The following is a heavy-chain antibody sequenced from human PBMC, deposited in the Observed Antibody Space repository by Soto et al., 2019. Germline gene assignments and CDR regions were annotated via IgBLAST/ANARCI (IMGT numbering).Heavy chain of an antibody. Sequence: WGSLRVSCASSVFTFSSYAMSWVRQAPGKGLDLVSDISGSGGSTYYADSVKGRFTISRDNSKNTLYLQMNCLRAEDTAVYYCAKDYPRRYSGSSGIAVAGTPIDYWGQGTLVTVSS. CDR2: ISGSGGST. CDR1: VFTFSSYA. D-gene: IGHD6-19*01. V-gene: IGHV3-23*01. CDR3: AKDYPRRYSGSSGIAVAGTPIDY. J-gene: IGHJ4*02.